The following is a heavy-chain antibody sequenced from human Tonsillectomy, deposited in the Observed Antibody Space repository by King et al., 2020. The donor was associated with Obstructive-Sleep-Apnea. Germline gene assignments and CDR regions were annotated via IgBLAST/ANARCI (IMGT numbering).Heavy chain of an antibody. J-gene: IGHJ4*02. Sequence: VQLVESGGGLVQPGGSLRLSCAVSGFSVSGNYMSWVRQAPGKGLEWVSVINSGGITYYPDSVKGRFTISRHSSTNTLYHQMKSLGPQDTAVYYCAAMTTVTPFDYWGQGTLVTVSS. CDR1: GFSVSGNY. CDR2: INSGGIT. V-gene: IGHV3-53*04. D-gene: IGHD4-17*01. CDR3: AAMTTVTPFDY.